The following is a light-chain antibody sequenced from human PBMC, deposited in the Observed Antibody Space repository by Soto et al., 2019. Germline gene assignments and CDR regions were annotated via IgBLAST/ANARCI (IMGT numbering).Light chain of an antibody. J-gene: IGKJ5*01. CDR2: AAS. CDR3: QQLNSFT. Sequence: IQLTHSPYSLYASVGDPAIITCRASQGISSYLAWYRQKPGKAPKLLIYAASTLQSGVPSRFSGSGSGTDFTLTISSLQPEDFATYYCQQLNSFTFGQGTRLEI. CDR1: QGISSY. V-gene: IGKV1-9*01.